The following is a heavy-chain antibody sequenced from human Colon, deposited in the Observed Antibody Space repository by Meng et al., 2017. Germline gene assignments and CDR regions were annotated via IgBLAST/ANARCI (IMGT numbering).Heavy chain of an antibody. Sequence: ASGSALPQPSPTLCLPFNLSVDYIPIGGYSWRWQRQQPGKGPWWNGYIDHGGSTYANPALTTRLTMSVDTSKNQFSLKLSSVTAADTAVYSCARVVRLVVKGKWFDSCGYGSLVTVSS. V-gene: IGHV4-31*03. D-gene: IGHD6-6*01. CDR3: ARVVRLVVKGKWFDS. CDR2: IDHGGST. J-gene: IGHJ5*01. CDR1: VDYIPIGGYS.